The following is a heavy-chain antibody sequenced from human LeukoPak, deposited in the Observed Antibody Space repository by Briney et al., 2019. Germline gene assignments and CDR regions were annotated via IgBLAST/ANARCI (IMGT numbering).Heavy chain of an antibody. D-gene: IGHD4-17*01. Sequence: GGSLRLSCAASGFTFSSYAMHWVRQAPGKGLEYVSAISSNGGSTYYANSVKGRFTISRDNSKNTLYLQMGSLRAEDMAVYYCARDLPPDYGDYEWDAFDIWGQGTMVTVSS. J-gene: IGHJ3*02. CDR2: ISSNGGST. CDR1: GFTFSSYA. CDR3: ARDLPPDYGDYEWDAFDI. V-gene: IGHV3-64*01.